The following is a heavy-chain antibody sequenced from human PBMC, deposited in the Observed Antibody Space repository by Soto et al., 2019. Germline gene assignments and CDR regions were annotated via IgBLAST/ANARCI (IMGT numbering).Heavy chain of an antibody. CDR3: AKDRSYFGELHTGMDV. J-gene: IGHJ6*02. V-gene: IGHV3-30*18. CDR1: GFIFSSYG. D-gene: IGHD3-10*01. Sequence: PGGSLRLSCAASGFIFSSYGMHWVRQAPGKGLEWVAIISYDGSEKYYADSVKGRFTISRDNSKNTLFLQVSGLRDEDTAVYYCAKDRSYFGELHTGMDVWGQGTTVTVSS. CDR2: ISYDGSEK.